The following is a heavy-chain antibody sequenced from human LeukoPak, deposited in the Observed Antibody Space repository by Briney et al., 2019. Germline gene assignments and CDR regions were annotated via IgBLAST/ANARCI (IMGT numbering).Heavy chain of an antibody. CDR2: INPNSGGT. D-gene: IGHD5-12*01. CDR3: ARDSFSGYASRMDY. J-gene: IGHJ4*02. CDR1: GYTFTGYY. Sequence: ASVKVSCKASGYTFTGYYMHWVRQAPGQGLEWMGWINPNSGGTNYAQKFQGRVTMTRDTSISTAYMELSRLRSDDTAVYYCARDSFSGYASRMDYWGQGTLVTVSS. V-gene: IGHV1-2*02.